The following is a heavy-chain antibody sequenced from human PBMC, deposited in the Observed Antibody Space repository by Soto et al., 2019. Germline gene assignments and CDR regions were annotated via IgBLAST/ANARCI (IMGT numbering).Heavy chain of an antibody. CDR3: ARMGSSPSSVARAADY. J-gene: IGHJ4*02. Sequence: GESLKISCKGSGYSFPRYWIAWVRQMPGKGLEWMGIIYAGDSDTRYSPSFQGQVTISADKSITTAYLQWSSLKASETAMYYCARMGSSPSSVARAADYWGQGTLVTVSS. CDR1: GYSFPRYW. V-gene: IGHV5-51*01. D-gene: IGHD2-15*01. CDR2: IYAGDSDT.